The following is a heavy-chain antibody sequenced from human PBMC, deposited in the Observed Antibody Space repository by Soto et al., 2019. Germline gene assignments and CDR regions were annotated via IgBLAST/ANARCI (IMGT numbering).Heavy chain of an antibody. CDR1: GYSFTSYW. J-gene: IGHJ6*02. D-gene: IGHD2-15*01. CDR3: ARHVMVIVVVVAASDPDYYGMDV. V-gene: IGHV5-10-1*01. Sequence: GESLKISCKGSGYSFTSYWISWVRQMPGKGLEWMGRIDPSDSYTNYSPSFQGHVTISADKSISTAYLQWSSLKASDTAMYYCARHVMVIVVVVAASDPDYYGMDVWGQGTTVTVSS. CDR2: IDPSDSYT.